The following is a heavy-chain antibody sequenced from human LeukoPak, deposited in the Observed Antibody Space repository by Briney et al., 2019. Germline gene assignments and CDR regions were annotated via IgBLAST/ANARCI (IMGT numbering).Heavy chain of an antibody. CDR3: AKVKWKLIGYFDY. Sequence: GGSLRLSCAASGFTFTSYAMSWVRQAPGKGLEWVSVLTGDGNTYYADSVKGRFTDSRDDSKNTLFLQMNSLRAEDTAVYFCAKVKWKLIGYFDYWGQGTLVTVSS. V-gene: IGHV3-23*01. CDR1: GFTFTSYA. CDR2: LTGDGNT. D-gene: IGHD1-20*01. J-gene: IGHJ4*02.